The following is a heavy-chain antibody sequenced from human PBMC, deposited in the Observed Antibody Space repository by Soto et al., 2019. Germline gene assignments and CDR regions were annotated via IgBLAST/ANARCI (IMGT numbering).Heavy chain of an antibody. Sequence: QVQLVQSGAEVKKPGASVKVSCKASGYTFTSYAMHWVRQAPGQRLEWMAWINAGNGNTKYSQKFQGRVTITRDTXXXXXXXXXXXXXXXXXXXXXXXXXXXXXYFDYWGQGTLVTVSS. CDR1: GYTFTSYA. CDR3: XXXXXXXYFDY. CDR2: INAGNGNT. J-gene: IGHJ4*02. V-gene: IGHV1-3*01.